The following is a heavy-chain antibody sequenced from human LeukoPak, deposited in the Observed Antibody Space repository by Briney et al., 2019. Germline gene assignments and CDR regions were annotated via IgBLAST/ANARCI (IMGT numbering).Heavy chain of an antibody. CDR3: GTPNCGGDCHYFDY. CDR1: GGSISSNSYY. V-gene: IGHV4-39*01. Sequence: PSETLSLTCSVSGGSISSNSYYWGWVRQPPGKGLEWIGSIYYTGTHYNPSLKSRATISVDTSKNQFSLKLTSVTAADTAIYYCGTPNCGGDCHYFDYWGQGTRVTVSS. CDR2: IYYTGT. D-gene: IGHD2-21*01. J-gene: IGHJ4*02.